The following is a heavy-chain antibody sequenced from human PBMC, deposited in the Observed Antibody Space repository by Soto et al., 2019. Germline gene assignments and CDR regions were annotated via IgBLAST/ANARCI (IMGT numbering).Heavy chain of an antibody. CDR1: GGSFSGYY. Sequence: SETLSLTCAVYGGSFSGYYWSWIRQPPGKGLEWIGEINHSGSTNYNPSLKSRVTISVDTSKNQFSLKLSSVTAADTAVYYCARRLTNNYSGRFYYSYGMDVGGQGTRATAS. V-gene: IGHV4-34*01. D-gene: IGHD3-10*01. CDR3: ARRLTNNYSGRFYYSYGMDV. J-gene: IGHJ6*02. CDR2: INHSGST.